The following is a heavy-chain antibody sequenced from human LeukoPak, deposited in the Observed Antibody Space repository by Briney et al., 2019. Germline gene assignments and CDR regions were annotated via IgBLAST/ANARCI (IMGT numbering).Heavy chain of an antibody. CDR1: GFTFDDYA. V-gene: IGHV3-9*01. J-gene: IGHJ4*02. CDR2: ISWNSGHI. CDR3: AREVDIAAAGVDY. Sequence: GGSLRLSCAASGFTFDDYAMHWVRQAPGKGLEWVSGISWNSGHIGYADSVKGRFTISRDNAKNSLYLQMNSLRAEDTAVYYCAREVDIAAAGVDYWGQGTLVTVSS. D-gene: IGHD6-13*01.